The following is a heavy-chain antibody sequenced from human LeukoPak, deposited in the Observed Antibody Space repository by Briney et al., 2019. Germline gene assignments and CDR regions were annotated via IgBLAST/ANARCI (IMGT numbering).Heavy chain of an antibody. CDR1: GFTFSSYS. CDR3: AREPHSSSPDYMDV. J-gene: IGHJ6*03. D-gene: IGHD6-13*01. V-gene: IGHV3-21*01. CDR2: ISSSSSYI. Sequence: GGSLRLSCAASGFTFSSYSMNWVRQAPGKGLEWVSSISSSSSYIYYADSVKGRFTISRDNAKNSLYLQMNSLRAEDTAGYYCAREPHSSSPDYMDVWGKGTTVTLSS.